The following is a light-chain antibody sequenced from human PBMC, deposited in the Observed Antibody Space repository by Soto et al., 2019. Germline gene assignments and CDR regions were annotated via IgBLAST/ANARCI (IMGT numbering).Light chain of an antibody. CDR2: DAS. V-gene: IGKV1-33*01. J-gene: IGKJ5*01. CDR1: QDISNY. CDR3: QQYENIPT. Sequence: DLPMTQSPSSLSASVGDRVTITCQASQDISNYLNWYQQKPGKAPQLLIYDASNLEAGVPSRFRGSGSGTDSTFTISRLKPEDIATYYCQQYENIPTFGQGTRVEIK.